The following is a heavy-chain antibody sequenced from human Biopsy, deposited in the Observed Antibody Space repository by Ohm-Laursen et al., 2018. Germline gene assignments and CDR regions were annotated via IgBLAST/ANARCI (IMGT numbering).Heavy chain of an antibody. CDR2: INPNSGNA. CDR3: ARVPAYPSIDGYYGLDL. Sequence: GESLRISCNASGYTFAGYYLHWVRQAPGHGLEWMGWINPNSGNANYAQSFQGRLTVTRDTSISTAYMELTSLTFDDTAIYYCARVPAYPSIDGYYGLDLWGQGTTVIVSS. V-gene: IGHV1-2*02. D-gene: IGHD3-9*01. J-gene: IGHJ6*02. CDR1: GYTFAGYY.